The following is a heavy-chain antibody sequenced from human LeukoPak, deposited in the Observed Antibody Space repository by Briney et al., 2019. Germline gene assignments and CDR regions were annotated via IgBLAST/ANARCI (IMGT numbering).Heavy chain of an antibody. CDR3: ARDPSAFAGYSDL. Sequence: SETLSLTCTVSGVSISKYYWNWVRQPAGKGLEWIGRIYDCGGTNYSTSLKSRVTMSVDTSNHQFSLRLTSVTAADTAVYYCARDPSAFAGYSDLWGQGTLVTVSS. V-gene: IGHV4-4*07. J-gene: IGHJ4*02. CDR1: GVSISKYY. D-gene: IGHD3-9*01. CDR2: IYDCGGT.